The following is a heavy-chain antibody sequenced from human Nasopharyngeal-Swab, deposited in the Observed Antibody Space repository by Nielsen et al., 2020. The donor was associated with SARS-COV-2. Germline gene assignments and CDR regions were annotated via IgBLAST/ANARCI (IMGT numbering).Heavy chain of an antibody. Sequence: SETLSLTCTVSGGSISSYYWSWIRQPPGKGLERIGYIYYSGSTNYNPSLKSRVTISVDTSKNQFSLKLSSVTAADTAVYYCARSKAAHNWFDPWGQGTLVTVSS. J-gene: IGHJ5*02. CDR2: IYYSGST. D-gene: IGHD6-6*01. CDR3: ARSKAAHNWFDP. V-gene: IGHV4-59*01. CDR1: GGSISSYY.